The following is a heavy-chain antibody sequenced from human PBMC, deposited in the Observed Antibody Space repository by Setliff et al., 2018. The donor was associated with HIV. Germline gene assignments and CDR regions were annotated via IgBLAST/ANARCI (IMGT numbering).Heavy chain of an antibody. Sequence: SETLSLTCTVSGGSIRSSTYYWAWIRQPPGKGLEWIGTIYYSGSTYYNPSLKSRATISVDTSKNQFSLKLNSVTAADTAVYYCARESTTLNPPIPFDCWGQGTLVTVSS. CDR2: IYYSGST. CDR3: ARESTTLNPPIPFDC. D-gene: IGHD1-1*01. CDR1: GGSIRSSTYY. V-gene: IGHV4-39*02. J-gene: IGHJ4*02.